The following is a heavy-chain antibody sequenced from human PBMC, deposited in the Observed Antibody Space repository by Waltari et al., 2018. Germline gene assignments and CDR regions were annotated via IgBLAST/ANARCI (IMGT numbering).Heavy chain of an antibody. CDR3: ARDALRRDEYPYYYYYGMDV. CDR2: ISANNGNT. D-gene: IGHD2-2*01. Sequence: QVQLVQSGAEVKKPGASVKVSCKASGYTFTSYGISWVRQAPGQGLEWMGRISANNGNTNYAQKPQGRVTMTTDTATSTAYMELRGLRSDDTAVYYCARDALRRDEYPYYYYYGMDVWGQGTTVTVSS. CDR1: GYTFTSYG. V-gene: IGHV1-18*04. J-gene: IGHJ6*02.